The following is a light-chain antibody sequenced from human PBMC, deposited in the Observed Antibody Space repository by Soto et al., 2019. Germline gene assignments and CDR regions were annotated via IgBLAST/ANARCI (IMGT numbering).Light chain of an antibody. CDR2: GAS. V-gene: IGKV1-9*01. CDR3: QQLNSYPLT. Sequence: DIQMTQSPSTLSASVGDRVTITCRASQSISNFLAWYQLKPGKAPNLLIYGASTLRSGVPSRFSGSASGTDFTLTISSLQPEAFATYYCQQLNSYPLTFGGGTKVDIK. J-gene: IGKJ4*01. CDR1: QSISNF.